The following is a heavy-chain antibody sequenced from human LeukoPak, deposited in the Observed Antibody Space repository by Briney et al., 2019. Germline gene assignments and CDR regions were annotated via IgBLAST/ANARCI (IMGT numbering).Heavy chain of an antibody. J-gene: IGHJ4*02. D-gene: IGHD1/OR15-1a*01. CDR2: IYYSGST. Sequence: SETLSLTCTVSGGSISSSSYYWGWIRQPPGKGLEWIGSIYYSGSTYYNPSLKSRVTISVDTSKNQFSLKLSSVTAADTAVYYCASLNWDTLGDLDYWGQGTLVTVSS. V-gene: IGHV4-39*01. CDR1: GGSISSSSYY. CDR3: ASLNWDTLGDLDY.